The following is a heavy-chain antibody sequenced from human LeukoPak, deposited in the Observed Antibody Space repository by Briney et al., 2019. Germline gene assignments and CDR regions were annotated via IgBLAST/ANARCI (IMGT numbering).Heavy chain of an antibody. CDR3: AKDSLADIDY. D-gene: IGHD3-16*01. CDR2: IRHDGSIK. J-gene: IGHJ4*02. Sequence: GGSLRLSCAASGFIFSTYGMYWVRQAPGKGLQGVAFIRHDGSIKNYADSVKGRSTISRDNSKNTLYLQMNSLRAEDTAVYYCAKDSLADIDYWGQGTLVTVSS. CDR1: GFIFSTYG. V-gene: IGHV3-30*02.